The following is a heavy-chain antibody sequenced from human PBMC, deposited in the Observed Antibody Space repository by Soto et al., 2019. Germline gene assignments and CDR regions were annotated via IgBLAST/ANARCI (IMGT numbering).Heavy chain of an antibody. CDR1: GGSISSGGYY. Sequence: SETLSLTCTVSGGSISSGGYYWSWIRQHPGKGLEWIGYIYHSGSTNYNPSLKSRVTISVDTSKNQFSLKLSSVTAADTAVYYCARLGLAKQQLVQGRKLGPYYYGMDVWGQGTTVTVSS. D-gene: IGHD6-13*01. CDR2: IYHSGST. V-gene: IGHV4-31*03. J-gene: IGHJ6*02. CDR3: ARLGLAKQQLVQGRKLGPYYYGMDV.